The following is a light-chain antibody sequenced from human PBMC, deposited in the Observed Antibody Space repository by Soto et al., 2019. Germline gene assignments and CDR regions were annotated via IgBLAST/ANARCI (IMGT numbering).Light chain of an antibody. CDR1: TSDVGDYNY. V-gene: IGLV2-11*01. CDR3: CSYAGSPYV. CDR2: DVG. Sequence: QSALTQPRSVSGSPGQSVTISCTGTTSDVGDYNYVSWYQQHPGNAPKLMIYDVGKRPSGVPDRISGSKSGNTASLTISGLQAEDEADYYCCSYAGSPYVFGTGTKLTVL. J-gene: IGLJ1*01.